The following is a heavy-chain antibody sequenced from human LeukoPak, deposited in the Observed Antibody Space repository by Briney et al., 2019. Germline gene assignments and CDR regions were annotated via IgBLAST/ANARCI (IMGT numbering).Heavy chain of an antibody. Sequence: GASVKVSCKASGYTFTGYYMHWVRQAPGQGLEWMGWINPNSGGTNYAQKFQGRVTMTRDTSISTAYMELSRLRSDDTAVYYCARDQSDYYDSSGYYYDAFDIWGQGTMVTVSS. V-gene: IGHV1-2*02. D-gene: IGHD3-22*01. CDR3: ARDQSDYYDSSGYYYDAFDI. J-gene: IGHJ3*02. CDR1: GYTFTGYY. CDR2: INPNSGGT.